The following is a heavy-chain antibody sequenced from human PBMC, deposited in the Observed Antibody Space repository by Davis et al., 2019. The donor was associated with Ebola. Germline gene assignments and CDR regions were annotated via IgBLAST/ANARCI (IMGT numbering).Heavy chain of an antibody. V-gene: IGHV5-51*01. CDR1: GYSFTSYW. CDR3: ARHIAVAGALDY. Sequence: PGGSLRLSCKGSGYSFTSYWIGWVRQMPGKGLEWMGIIYPGDSDTRYSPSFQGQVTISADKSISTAYLQWSSLKASDTAMYYCARHIAVAGALDYWGQGTLVTVSS. J-gene: IGHJ4*02. CDR2: IYPGDSDT. D-gene: IGHD6-19*01.